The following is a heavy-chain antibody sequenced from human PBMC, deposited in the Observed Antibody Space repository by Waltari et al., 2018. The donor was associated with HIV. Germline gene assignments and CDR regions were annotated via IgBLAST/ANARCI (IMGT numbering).Heavy chain of an antibody. CDR2: IIPIFGTA. CDR1: GGTSSRYA. V-gene: IGHV1-69*01. Sequence: QVQLVQSGAEVKRPGSSVKVSCTASGGTSSRYAISWVRQAPGQGLEWVGGIIPIFGTANYAQKFQGRVTITADESTSTAYMELSSLRSEDTAVYYCARDHGGGTSYYYGMDVWGQGTTVTVSS. D-gene: IGHD2-15*01. J-gene: IGHJ6*02. CDR3: ARDHGGGTSYYYGMDV.